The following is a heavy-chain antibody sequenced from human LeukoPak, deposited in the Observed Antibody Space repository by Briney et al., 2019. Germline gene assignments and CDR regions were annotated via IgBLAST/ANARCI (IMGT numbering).Heavy chain of an antibody. J-gene: IGHJ6*03. V-gene: IGHV3-30*02. Sequence: GRSLRLSCTASGFTFSNYGMHWVRQAPGKGLEWLSFIRYDGSNKYYADSVKGRFTFSRDNSKNTLYLQMNSLRAEDTAVYYCAKVLETAVGDYYYMDVWGKGTTVTVSS. D-gene: IGHD5-18*01. CDR1: GFTFSNYG. CDR2: IRYDGSNK. CDR3: AKVLETAVGDYYYMDV.